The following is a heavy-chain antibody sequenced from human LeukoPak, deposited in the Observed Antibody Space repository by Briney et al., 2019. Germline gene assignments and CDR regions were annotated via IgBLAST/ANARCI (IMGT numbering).Heavy chain of an antibody. D-gene: IGHD4-17*01. CDR1: GGSFSGYY. Sequence: SETLSLTCAVYGGSFSGYYWSWIRQPPGKGLEWIGSIYHSGSTYYNPSLKSRVTISVDTSKNQFSLKLSSVTAADTAVYYCAREDPQTTVPEGMDVWGHGTTVIVSS. CDR3: AREDPQTTVPEGMDV. CDR2: IYHSGST. J-gene: IGHJ6*02. V-gene: IGHV4-34*01.